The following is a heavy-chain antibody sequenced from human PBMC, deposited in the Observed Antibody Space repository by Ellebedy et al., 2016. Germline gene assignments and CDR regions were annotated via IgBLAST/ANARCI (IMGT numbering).Heavy chain of an antibody. CDR2: ISGSGKTT. Sequence: GGSLRLXCAASGFTFSSYWMTWVRQAPGKGLEWVSGISGSGKTTFYKESVKGRFTVSRDTSKNTVDMEMNNLRAEDTAIYYCVKDRRLCAGDCYEYWYFDVWGRGTLVTVSS. J-gene: IGHJ2*01. CDR1: GFTFSSYW. CDR3: VKDRRLCAGDCYEYWYFDV. V-gene: IGHV3-23*01. D-gene: IGHD2-21*01.